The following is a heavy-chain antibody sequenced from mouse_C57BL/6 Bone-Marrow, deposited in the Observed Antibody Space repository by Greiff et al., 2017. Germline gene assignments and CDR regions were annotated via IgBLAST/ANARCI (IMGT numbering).Heavy chain of an antibody. CDR3: TRGVPYAMDY. J-gene: IGHJ4*01. V-gene: IGHV1-15*01. Sequence: QVHVKQSGAELVRPGASVTLSCKASGYTFTDYEMNWVKQTPVHGLEWIGAIDPETGGTAYNQKFKGKAILTADKSSSTAYMELRSLTSEDSAVYYCTRGVPYAMDYWGQGTSVTVSS. CDR2: IDPETGGT. CDR1: GYTFTDYE.